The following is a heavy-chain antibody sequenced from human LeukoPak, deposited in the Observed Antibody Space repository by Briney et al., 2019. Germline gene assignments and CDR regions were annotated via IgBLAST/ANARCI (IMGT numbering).Heavy chain of an antibody. Sequence: GGSLRLSCAASGFTFSDYYMSWIRQAPGKGLEWVSYISSSGSTIYYADSVKGRFTISRDNAKNSLYLQMNSLRAEDTAVYYCARAQPSSSSSWYSGVGYNWFDPWGQGTLVTVSS. CDR2: ISSSGSTI. CDR1: GFTFSDYY. D-gene: IGHD6-13*01. V-gene: IGHV3-11*01. CDR3: ARAQPSSSSSWYSGVGYNWFDP. J-gene: IGHJ5*02.